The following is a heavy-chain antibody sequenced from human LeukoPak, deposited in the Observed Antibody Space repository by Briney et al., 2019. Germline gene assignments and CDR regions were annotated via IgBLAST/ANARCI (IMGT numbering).Heavy chain of an antibody. CDR2: INPNSGHT. Sequence: ASVKVSCKASGYTFTSYGISWVRQAPGQGLEWMGIINPNSGHTNYAQMFQGRVTMTRDTSTSTVYMELSSLRSEDTAVYYCARNTETAIPLPYYFDYWGQGTLVTVSS. J-gene: IGHJ4*02. CDR3: ARNTETAIPLPYYFDY. CDR1: GYTFTSYG. D-gene: IGHD2-21*02. V-gene: IGHV1-46*01.